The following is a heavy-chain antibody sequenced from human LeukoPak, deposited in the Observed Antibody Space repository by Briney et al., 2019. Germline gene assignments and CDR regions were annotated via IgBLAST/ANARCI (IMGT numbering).Heavy chain of an antibody. CDR2: LNPNTGDT. J-gene: IGHJ4*02. CDR3: ARTLSTTVNDY. CDR1: GYTFTAYY. D-gene: IGHD4-17*01. V-gene: IGHV1-2*06. Sequence: GASVKVSCKASGYTFTAYYMHWVRQAPGQGLESMGRLNPNTGDTAYAQKFQGRVTMTRDTSISTAYMELSRLRSDDTAVYFCARTLSTTVNDYWGQGTLVTVSS.